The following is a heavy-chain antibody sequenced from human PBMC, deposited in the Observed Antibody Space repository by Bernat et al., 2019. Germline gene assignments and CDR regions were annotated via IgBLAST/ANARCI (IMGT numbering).Heavy chain of an antibody. V-gene: IGHV3-7*01. J-gene: IGHJ4*02. Sequence: EVQLVESGGGLVQPGGSLRLSCAASGFTFSSYWMSWVRQTPGKGPEWVANIKPDGTEKYYVDSVRGRFITSRDNAKNSLYLQMNSLRADDTAVYYCAPQGIEVVGFGYWAQETLVTVSS. CDR3: APQGIEVVGFGY. D-gene: IGHD6-13*01. CDR1: GFTFSSYW. CDR2: IKPDGTEK.